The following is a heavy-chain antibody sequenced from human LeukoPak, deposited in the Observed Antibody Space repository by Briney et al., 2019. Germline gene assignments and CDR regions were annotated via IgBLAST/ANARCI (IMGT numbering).Heavy chain of an antibody. CDR1: GGSISSNNW. D-gene: IGHD2-21*02. V-gene: IGHV4-4*02. CDR2: ISYSGNT. Sequence: NPSGTLSLTCAVSGGSISSNNWWSWVRQPPGKGLEWIGEISYSGNTYYNPSLKSRVTISMDTSKNQFSLNLNSVTASDTAVYYCARRSPLVAVTTAHYYDYWGPGTLVTVSS. J-gene: IGHJ4*02. CDR3: ARRSPLVAVTTAHYYDY.